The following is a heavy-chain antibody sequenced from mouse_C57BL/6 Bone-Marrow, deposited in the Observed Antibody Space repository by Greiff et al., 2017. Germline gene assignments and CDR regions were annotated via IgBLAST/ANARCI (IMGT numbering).Heavy chain of an antibody. CDR2: IYPRSGNT. V-gene: IGHV1-81*01. Sequence: QVHVKQSGAELARPGASVKLSCKASGYTFTSYGISWVKQRTGQGLEWIGEIYPRSGNTYYNEKFKGKATLTADKSSSTAYMELRSLTSEDSAVYFCARAYYSNYERAMDYWGQGTSVTVSS. D-gene: IGHD2-5*01. CDR3: ARAYYSNYERAMDY. CDR1: GYTFTSYG. J-gene: IGHJ4*01.